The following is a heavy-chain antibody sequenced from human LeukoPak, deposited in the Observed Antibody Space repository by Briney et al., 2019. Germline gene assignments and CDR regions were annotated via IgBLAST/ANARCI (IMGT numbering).Heavy chain of an antibody. J-gene: IGHJ4*02. Sequence: AGGSLRLSCEASGFSVSNNYMSWVRQAPGKGLEWVSVIYSAGSSLYAESVRGRFTISRDYSTSTLSLQMNSLRAEDTAVYYCARDRSYHDSSGYSWKLESWGQGILVTVSS. V-gene: IGHV3-53*01. D-gene: IGHD3-22*01. CDR3: ARDRSYHDSSGYSWKLES. CDR1: GFSVSNNY. CDR2: IYSAGSS.